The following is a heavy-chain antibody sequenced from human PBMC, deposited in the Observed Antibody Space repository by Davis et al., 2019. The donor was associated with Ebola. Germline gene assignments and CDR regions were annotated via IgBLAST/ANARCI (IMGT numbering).Heavy chain of an antibody. CDR3: AKDMIEEGLSSPHPDFQH. CDR1: GFTFSSYW. Sequence: GESLKISCAASGFTFSSYWMHWVRQAPGKGLVWVSRINSDGSSTSYADSVKGRFTISRDNSKNTLYLQINSLRAEDTAVYYCAKDMIEEGLSSPHPDFQHWGQGTLVTVSS. J-gene: IGHJ1*01. CDR2: INSDGSST. D-gene: IGHD3-22*01. V-gene: IGHV3-74*01.